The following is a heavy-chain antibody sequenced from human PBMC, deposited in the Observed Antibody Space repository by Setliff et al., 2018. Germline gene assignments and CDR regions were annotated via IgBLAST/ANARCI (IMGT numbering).Heavy chain of an antibody. CDR2: ISGYNGNT. V-gene: IGHV1-18*01. J-gene: IGHJ5*02. Sequence: ASVKVSCKASGGTFSSYAISWVRQAPGQGLEWMGWISGYNGNTNYAQRFQGRVTTTIDTSTNTAYMELRSLRSDDTAVYYCALEEYTSRWTKRFDPWGQGTLVTVSS. CDR1: GGTFSSYA. CDR3: ALEEYTSRWTKRFDP. D-gene: IGHD6-13*01.